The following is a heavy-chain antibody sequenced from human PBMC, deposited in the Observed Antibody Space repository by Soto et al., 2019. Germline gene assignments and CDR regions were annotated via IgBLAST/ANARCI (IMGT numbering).Heavy chain of an antibody. J-gene: IGHJ6*02. V-gene: IGHV3-30*03. CDR1: GFTFSSYG. CDR3: ARDWARIYYYYYGMDV. D-gene: IGHD3-16*01. CDR2: ISYDGSNK. Sequence: QVQLVESGGGVVQPGRSLRLSCAVSGFTFSSYGMHWVRQAPGKGLEWVAVISYDGSNKYYADSVKGRFTISRDNSKNTLYLQMNSLRAEDTAVYYCARDWARIYYYYYGMDVWGQGTTVTVSS.